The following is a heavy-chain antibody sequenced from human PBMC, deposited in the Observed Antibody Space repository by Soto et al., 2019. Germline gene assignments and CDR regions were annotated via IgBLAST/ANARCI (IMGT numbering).Heavy chain of an antibody. V-gene: IGHV3-23*01. Sequence: GGSLRLSCAASGFTFSSYAMSWVRQAPGKGLEWVSAISGSAGSTYYADSVKGRFTISRDNSKNTLYLQINSLRAEDTAIYYCVKEGGIAAAGTDFDYWGQGTLVTVSS. D-gene: IGHD6-13*01. CDR2: ISGSAGST. CDR3: VKEGGIAAAGTDFDY. CDR1: GFTFSSYA. J-gene: IGHJ4*02.